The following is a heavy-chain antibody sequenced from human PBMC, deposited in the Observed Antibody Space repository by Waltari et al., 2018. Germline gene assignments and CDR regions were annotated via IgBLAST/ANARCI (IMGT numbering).Heavy chain of an antibody. Sequence: EVQLVESGGGLIQPGGSLRLSCAASGFTVSSNYMSWVRQAPGKGLEWVSVIYSGGSTYSADSVKGRFTISRDNSKNTLYLQMNSLRAEDTAVYYCARVSDAYYYGMDVWGQGTTVTVSS. CDR1: GFTVSSNY. CDR2: IYSGGST. V-gene: IGHV3-53*01. J-gene: IGHJ6*02. CDR3: ARVSDAYYYGMDV. D-gene: IGHD2-8*01.